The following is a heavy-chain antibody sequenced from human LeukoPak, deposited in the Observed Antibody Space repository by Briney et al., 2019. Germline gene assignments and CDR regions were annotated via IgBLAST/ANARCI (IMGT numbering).Heavy chain of an antibody. CDR1: GFTFSTYW. Sequence: GGSLRLSCAASGFTFSTYWMSWARQAPGKGLEWVATIKQDGNEKHYVDSVKGRFAISRDNAKNSLYLQVDSLRAEDTALYFCVRGCGRSSCPYYFDYWGQGTLVTVSS. CDR2: IKQDGNEK. J-gene: IGHJ4*02. D-gene: IGHD2-2*01. V-gene: IGHV3-7*03. CDR3: VRGCGRSSCPYYFDY.